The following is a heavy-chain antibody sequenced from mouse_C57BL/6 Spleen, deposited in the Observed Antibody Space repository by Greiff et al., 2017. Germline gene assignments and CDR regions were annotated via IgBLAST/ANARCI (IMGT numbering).Heavy chain of an antibody. CDR1: GYTFTSYW. CDR3: ARELGGITTHFDY. J-gene: IGHJ2*01. Sequence: QVQLQQPGAELVRPGSSVKLSCKASGYTFTSYWMDWVKQRPGQGLEWIGNIYPSDSETHYNQKFKDKATLTVDKSSSTDYMQLSSLTSEDSAVYYCARELGGITTHFDYWGQGTTLTVSS. CDR2: IYPSDSET. D-gene: IGHD1-1*01. V-gene: IGHV1-61*01.